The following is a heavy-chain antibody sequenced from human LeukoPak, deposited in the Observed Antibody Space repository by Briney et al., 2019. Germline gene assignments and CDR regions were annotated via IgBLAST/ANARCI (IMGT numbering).Heavy chain of an antibody. CDR2: IYTSGST. Sequence: SETLSLTCTVSGGSISSYYWSWIRQPAGKGLVWIGRIYTSGSTNYNPSLKSRVTMSVDTSKNQFSLKLSSVTAADTAVYYCARSFSSGWYDHYYYYMDVWGKGTTVTVSS. J-gene: IGHJ6*03. CDR3: ARSFSSGWYDHYYYYMDV. D-gene: IGHD6-19*01. CDR1: GGSISSYY. V-gene: IGHV4-4*07.